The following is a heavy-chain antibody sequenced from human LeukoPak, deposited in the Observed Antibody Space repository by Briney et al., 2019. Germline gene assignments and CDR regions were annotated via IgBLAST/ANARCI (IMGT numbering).Heavy chain of an antibody. J-gene: IGHJ3*02. V-gene: IGHV4-61*08. CDR1: GGSISSGGYY. CDR3: ATSSGYSFDAFDI. CDR2: IYYSGST. D-gene: IGHD3-22*01. Sequence: SETLSLTCTVSGGSISSGGYYWSWIRQPPGKGLEWIGYIYYSGSTNYNPSLKSRVTISVDTSKNQFSLKLSSVTAADTAVYYCATSSGYSFDAFDIWGQGTMVTVSS.